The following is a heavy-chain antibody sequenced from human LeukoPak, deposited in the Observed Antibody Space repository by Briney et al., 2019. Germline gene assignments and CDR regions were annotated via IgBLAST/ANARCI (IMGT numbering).Heavy chain of an antibody. D-gene: IGHD3-10*01. J-gene: IGHJ4*02. CDR2: IYSSGRP. CDR3: AKLGKQWELSIDY. Sequence: SETLSLTCSVSGASMSSYYWSWVRQPAGKGLEGIGHIYSSGRPNYNPSLKSRVTMSLDTSKNQFSLKLTSVPAAETAVYYCAKLGKQWELSIDYWGEGTLGTVSS. CDR1: GASMSSYY. V-gene: IGHV4-4*07.